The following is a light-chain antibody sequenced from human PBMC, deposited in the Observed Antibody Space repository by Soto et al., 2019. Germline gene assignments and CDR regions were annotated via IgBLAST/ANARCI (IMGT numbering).Light chain of an antibody. V-gene: IGKV1-6*01. J-gene: IGKJ2*01. CDR3: LQDYDYPYT. CDR2: AAS. CDR1: QGIRDD. Sequence: AIQMTQSPSSLSASVGDRVTITCRASQGIRDDLAWYQQRPGKAPKLLIYAASNLQSGVPSRFSGSGSGTDFTLIISSLQTEDFATYYCLQDYDYPYTFGQGTKLEIK.